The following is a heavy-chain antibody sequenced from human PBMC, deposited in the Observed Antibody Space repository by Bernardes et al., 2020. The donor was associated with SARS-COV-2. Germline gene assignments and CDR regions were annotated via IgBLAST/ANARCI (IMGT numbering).Heavy chain of an antibody. J-gene: IGHJ6*02. CDR2: FDPEDGET. Sequence: ASVKVSCMVSGYTLTELSMHWVRQAPGKGLEWMGGFDPEDGETIYAQKFQGRVTMTEDTSTDTAYMELSSLRSEDTAVYYCATAFAVVGTPSYYYYYYGMDVWGQGTTVTVSS. D-gene: IGHD1-1*01. CDR1: GYTLTELS. CDR3: ATAFAVVGTPSYYYYYYGMDV. V-gene: IGHV1-24*01.